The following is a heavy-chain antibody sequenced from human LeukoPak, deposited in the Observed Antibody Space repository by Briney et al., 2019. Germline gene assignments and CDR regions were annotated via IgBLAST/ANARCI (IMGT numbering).Heavy chain of an antibody. D-gene: IGHD2-2*01. Sequence: GASVKVSCKVSGYTLTELSMHWVRQAPGKGLEWMGSFDPDDGETIYAQKFQGRVTMTEDTSTDTAYMELSSLRSEDTAVYYCATGAGSYQLLVGAGAFFDCWGQGTLVTVSS. CDR1: GYTLTELS. J-gene: IGHJ4*02. CDR2: FDPDDGET. CDR3: ATGAGSYQLLVGAGAFFDC. V-gene: IGHV1-24*01.